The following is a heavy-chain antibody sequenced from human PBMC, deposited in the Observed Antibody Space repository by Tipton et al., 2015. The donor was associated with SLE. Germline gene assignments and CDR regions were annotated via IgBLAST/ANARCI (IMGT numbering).Heavy chain of an antibody. J-gene: IGHJ3*02. CDR1: AGSFSDYY. Sequence: TLSLTCVVYAGSFSDYYWSWIRQSPGKGLEWIGEINHSGSTNYNPSLKSRVTISVDTSKNQFSLKLSSVTAADTAVYYCASGGPEAFDIWGQGTMVTVSS. CDR3: ASGGPEAFDI. V-gene: IGHV4-34*01. CDR2: INHSGST. D-gene: IGHD3/OR15-3a*01.